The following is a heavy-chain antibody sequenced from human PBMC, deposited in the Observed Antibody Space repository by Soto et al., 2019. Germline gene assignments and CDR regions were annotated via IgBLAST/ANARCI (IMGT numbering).Heavy chain of an antibody. CDR3: EKVATGPNFDY. D-gene: IGHD5-12*01. CDR1: GFTFSSYG. CDR2: ISYDGSNK. V-gene: IGHV3-30*18. Sequence: GGSLRLSCAASGFTFSSYGMHWVRQAPGKGLEWVAVISYDGSNKYYADSVKGRFTISRDNSKNTLYLQMNSLRAEDTAVYYCEKVATGPNFDYWGQGPLVTVSS. J-gene: IGHJ4*02.